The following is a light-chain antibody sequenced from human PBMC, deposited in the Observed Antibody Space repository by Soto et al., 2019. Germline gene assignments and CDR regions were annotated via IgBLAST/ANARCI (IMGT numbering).Light chain of an antibody. Sequence: EIVMTQSPATLSVSPGERATLSCRASQSVSSNLAWYQQKPGQAPRLLIYGASTRATGIPARFSGSGSGTEFTLTISSLQSEDFAVYSCQQYNHGPPTWTFGQGTKVEIK. CDR1: QSVSSN. J-gene: IGKJ1*01. V-gene: IGKV3-15*01. CDR3: QQYNHGPPTWT. CDR2: GAS.